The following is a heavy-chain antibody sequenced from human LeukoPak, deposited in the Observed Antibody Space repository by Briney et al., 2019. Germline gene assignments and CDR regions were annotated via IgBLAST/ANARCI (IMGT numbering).Heavy chain of an antibody. CDR3: AKDRGYMDSRLGFDY. CDR2: ISSSSSYI. J-gene: IGHJ4*02. D-gene: IGHD3-10*01. Sequence: KPGGSLRLSCAASGFTFSSYSMNWVRQAPGKGLEWVSSISSSSSYIYYADSVKGRFTISRDNAKNSLYLQMNSLRAEDTAVYYCAKDRGYMDSRLGFDYWGQGTLVTVSS. CDR1: GFTFSSYS. V-gene: IGHV3-21*04.